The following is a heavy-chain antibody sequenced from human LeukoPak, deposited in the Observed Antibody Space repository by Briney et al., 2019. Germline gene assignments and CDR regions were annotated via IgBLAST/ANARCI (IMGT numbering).Heavy chain of an antibody. D-gene: IGHD2-15*01. CDR2: IYISGST. Sequence: PSETLSLTCTVSGGSISSDYWTWIRQPAGKGLEWIGRIYISGSTNYNPSLTSRVTMSVDASKNQFSLKLSSVNAADTAVYHCARERGGNYYFGMDVWGQGTTVTVSS. CDR1: GGSISSDY. V-gene: IGHV4-4*07. J-gene: IGHJ6*02. CDR3: ARERGGNYYFGMDV.